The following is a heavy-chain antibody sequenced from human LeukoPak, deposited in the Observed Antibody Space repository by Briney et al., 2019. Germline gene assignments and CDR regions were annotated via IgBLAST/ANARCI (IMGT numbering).Heavy chain of an antibody. CDR2: IIPIFGTA. V-gene: IGHV1-69*13. Sequence: GASVKVSCKASGGTFSSYAISWVRQAPGQGLEWMGGIIPIFGTANYAQKFQGRVTITADESTSTAYMELSSLRSEDTAVYYCARGRSLDDYGDSAWDYWGQGTLVTVSS. CDR1: GGTFSSYA. J-gene: IGHJ4*02. CDR3: ARGRSLDDYGDSAWDY. D-gene: IGHD4-17*01.